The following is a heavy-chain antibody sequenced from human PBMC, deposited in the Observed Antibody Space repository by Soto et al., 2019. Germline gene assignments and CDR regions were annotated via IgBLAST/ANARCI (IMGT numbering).Heavy chain of an antibody. Sequence: ASVKVSCKASGYTFTGYFMHWVRQAPGQGLEWMGWINPNSGDTNYAQKFQGRVTMTRDTSINTASMDLSRLSSDDTAVYFCARVSIYYDSPGALDYWGEGTLVTVSS. CDR3: ARVSIYYDSPGALDY. V-gene: IGHV1-2*02. J-gene: IGHJ4*02. CDR1: GYTFTGYF. CDR2: INPNSGDT. D-gene: IGHD3-9*01.